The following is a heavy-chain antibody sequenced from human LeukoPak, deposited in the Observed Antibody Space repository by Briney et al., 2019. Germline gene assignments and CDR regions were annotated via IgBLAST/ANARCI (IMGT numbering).Heavy chain of an antibody. CDR1: GGTFSSYA. V-gene: IGHV1-18*01. D-gene: IGHD6-19*01. Sequence: ASMKVSCKASGGTFSSYAISWVRQAPGQGLEWMGWISAYNGNTNYAQRLQGRVTMTTDTSTSTAYMELRSLRSDDTAVYYCARDSGWYSIYYYGMDVWGQGTTVTVSS. CDR2: ISAYNGNT. CDR3: ARDSGWYSIYYYGMDV. J-gene: IGHJ6*02.